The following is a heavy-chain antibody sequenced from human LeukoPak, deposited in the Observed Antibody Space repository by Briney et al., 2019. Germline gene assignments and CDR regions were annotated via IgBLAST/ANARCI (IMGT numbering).Heavy chain of an antibody. D-gene: IGHD4/OR15-4a*01. CDR3: AKTAVVITFRFDD. Sequence: GGSLRLSCAASGFTFSNYAMSWVRQAPGKGLEWVSSTGANGINTYFADSVKGRFTISRDNSKNMVYLQMNSLRADDTAVYYCAKTAVVITFRFDDWGQGALVTVSS. J-gene: IGHJ4*02. CDR2: TGANGINT. CDR1: GFTFSNYA. V-gene: IGHV3-23*01.